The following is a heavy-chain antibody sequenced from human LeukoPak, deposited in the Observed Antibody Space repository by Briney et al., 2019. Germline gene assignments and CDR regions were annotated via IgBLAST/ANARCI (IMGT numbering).Heavy chain of an antibody. CDR2: IDPYTGNT. Sequence: ASVKVSYKASGYTFLRYYLQGVRQAPGQGGEGMAWIDPYTGNTQYEQKFQGRSTMTRDTSQGTNYMELRGLTSDDRARRYCVREYSASELWGQGTLVTVSS. CDR3: VREYSASEL. CDR1: GYTFLRYY. D-gene: IGHD5-12*01. V-gene: IGHV1-2*02. J-gene: IGHJ4*02.